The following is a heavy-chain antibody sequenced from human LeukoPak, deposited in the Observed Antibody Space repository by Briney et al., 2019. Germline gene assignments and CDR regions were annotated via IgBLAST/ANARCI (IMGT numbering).Heavy chain of an antibody. CDR2: IYYSGST. J-gene: IGHJ4*02. D-gene: IGHD3-22*01. CDR1: GGSISSYY. V-gene: IGHV4-59*01. Sequence: SETLSLTCTVSGGSISSYYWSWIRQPPGKGLEWIGYIYYSGSTNYNPSLKSRVTISVDTSKNQCSLKLSSVTAADTAVYYCARVAAGYYDSSGPFDYWGQGTLVTVSS. CDR3: ARVAAGYYDSSGPFDY.